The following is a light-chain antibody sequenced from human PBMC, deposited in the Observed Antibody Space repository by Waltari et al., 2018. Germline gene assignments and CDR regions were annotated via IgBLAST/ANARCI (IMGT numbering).Light chain of an antibody. CDR1: SSDVGGFTS. Sequence: QSALTQPASVSGSPGQSITIACTGPSSDVGGFTSISWYQQHPGKAPKLMIYDVRKRPSGVSNRFSGSKSGNTASLTISGLQAEDEADYYCSSYTSSSTLVFGGGTKLTVL. CDR2: DVR. J-gene: IGLJ3*02. V-gene: IGLV2-14*01. CDR3: SSYTSSSTLV.